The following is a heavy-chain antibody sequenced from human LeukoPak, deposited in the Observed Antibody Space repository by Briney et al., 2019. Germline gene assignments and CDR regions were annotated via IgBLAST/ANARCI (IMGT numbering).Heavy chain of an antibody. Sequence: ASVKVSCTASGYSFTAYYIHWVRQATGQGLEWMGWMNPDSANTGYAQKFQGRVTMTRDTSISTAYMELSSLRSDDTAVYYCVRSTMGVRRTNDYWGQGTLVTVSS. V-gene: IGHV1-8*02. CDR2: MNPDSANT. D-gene: IGHD3-10*01. CDR3: VRSTMGVRRTNDY. CDR1: GYSFTAYY. J-gene: IGHJ4*02.